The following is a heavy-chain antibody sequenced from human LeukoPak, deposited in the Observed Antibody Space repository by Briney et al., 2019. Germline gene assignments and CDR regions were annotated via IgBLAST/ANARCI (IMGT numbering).Heavy chain of an antibody. D-gene: IGHD2-2*01. Sequence: ASVKVSCKASGYTFTGYYMHWVRQAPGQGLEWMGWINPNSGGTNYAQKFQGRVTMTKDTSISTAYMELSRLRSDDTAVYYCAREREYIVVVPAAIEGWFDPWGQGTLVTASS. CDR2: INPNSGGT. CDR1: GYTFTGYY. V-gene: IGHV1-2*02. CDR3: AREREYIVVVPAAIEGWFDP. J-gene: IGHJ5*02.